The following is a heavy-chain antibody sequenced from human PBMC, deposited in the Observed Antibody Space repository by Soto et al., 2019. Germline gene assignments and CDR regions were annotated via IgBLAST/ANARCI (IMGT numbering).Heavy chain of an antibody. D-gene: IGHD6-6*01. CDR3: ARVRISIAARRGDWYFDL. CDR2: IIPIFGTA. CDR1: GGTFSSYA. Sequence: QVQLVQSGAEVKKPGSSVKVSCKASGGTFSSYAISWVRQAPGQGLEWMGVIIPIFGTANYAQKFQGRVTITADQSTSIAYMELSSLRSEDTAVYYCARVRISIAARRGDWYFDLWGRGTLVTVSS. V-gene: IGHV1-69*12. J-gene: IGHJ2*01.